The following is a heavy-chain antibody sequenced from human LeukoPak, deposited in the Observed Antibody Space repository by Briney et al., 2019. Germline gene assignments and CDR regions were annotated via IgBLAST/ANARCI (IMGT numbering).Heavy chain of an antibody. D-gene: IGHD6-13*01. CDR2: IYYSGST. V-gene: IGHV4-39*01. Sequence: KSSETLSLTCTVSGGPISSSSYYWGWIRQPPGKGLEWIGNIYYSGSTYYSPSLTSRVTISVDTSKNQFSLKLSSVTAADTAVYYCARQKGSSWYYFDFWGQGTLVTVSS. J-gene: IGHJ4*02. CDR3: ARQKGSSWYYFDF. CDR1: GGPISSSSYY.